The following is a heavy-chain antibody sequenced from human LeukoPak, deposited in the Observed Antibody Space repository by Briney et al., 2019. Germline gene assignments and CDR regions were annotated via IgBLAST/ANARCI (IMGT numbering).Heavy chain of an antibody. CDR2: IWYDGSNK. V-gene: IGHV3-33*06. D-gene: IGHD2-2*02. Sequence: GRSLRLSCAASGFTFSSYGMHWVRLAPGKGLEWVAVIWYDGSNKYYADSVKGRFTISRDNSKNTLYLQMNSLRAEDTAVYYCAKDWKSVPAAISPPKGYFDYWGQGTLVTVSS. J-gene: IGHJ4*02. CDR3: AKDWKSVPAAISPPKGYFDY. CDR1: GFTFSSYG.